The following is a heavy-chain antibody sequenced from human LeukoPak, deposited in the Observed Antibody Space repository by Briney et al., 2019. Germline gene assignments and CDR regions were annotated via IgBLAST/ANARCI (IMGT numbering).Heavy chain of an antibody. CDR2: IKQDGSEK. V-gene: IGHV3-7*01. J-gene: IGHJ4*02. D-gene: IGHD3-22*01. Sequence: GGSLRLSCAASGFTFSNYWMSWVRQAPGKGLEWVANIKQDGSEKYYVDSVKGRFTISRDNAKSSLYLQMNSLRAEDAAAYYCARDGHYCDGCGYPNPLDYWGQGTLVTVSS. CDR1: GFTFSNYW. CDR3: ARDGHYCDGCGYPNPLDY.